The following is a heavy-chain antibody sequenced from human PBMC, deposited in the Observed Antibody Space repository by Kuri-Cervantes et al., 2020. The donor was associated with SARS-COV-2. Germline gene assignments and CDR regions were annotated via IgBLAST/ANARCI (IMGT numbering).Heavy chain of an antibody. CDR3: ARDHRIAVAALDY. CDR1: GFTFSSYA. CDR2: ISYDRSNK. J-gene: IGHJ4*02. V-gene: IGHV3-30-3*01. Sequence: GGSLRLSCAASGFTFSSYAMHWVRQAPGKGLEWVAVISYDRSNKYYADSVKGRFTISRDNSKNTLYLQMNSLRAEDTAVYYCARDHRIAVAALDYWGQGTLVTVSS. D-gene: IGHD6-19*01.